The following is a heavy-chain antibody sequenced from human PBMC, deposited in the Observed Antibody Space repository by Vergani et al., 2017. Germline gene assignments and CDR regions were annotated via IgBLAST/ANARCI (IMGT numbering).Heavy chain of an antibody. J-gene: IGHJ6*03. D-gene: IGHD4-11*01. V-gene: IGHV3-30-3*01. Sequence: QVQLVESGGGVVQPGRSLRLSCAASGFTFSSYAMHWVRQAPGKGLEWVAVISYDGSNKYYADSVKGRFTISRDNSKNTLYLQMNSLRAEDTAVYYCARDLRRSNYDYMDVWGKGTTVTVSS. CDR1: GFTFSSYA. CDR2: ISYDGSNK. CDR3: ARDLRRSNYDYMDV.